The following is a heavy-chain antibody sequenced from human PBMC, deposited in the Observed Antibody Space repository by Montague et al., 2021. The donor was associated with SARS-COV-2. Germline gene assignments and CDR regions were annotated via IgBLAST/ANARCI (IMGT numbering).Heavy chain of an antibody. Sequence: SLRLSCAASGFTFSSYAMSWVRQAPGKGLEWVSAISGSGGTTYYADSVKGRFTISRDNPKNTLYVQMNRLRAEDTAVYYCAKDTGRRNDFDYWGQGTLVTVSS. CDR3: AKDTGRRNDFDY. D-gene: IGHD4-11*01. J-gene: IGHJ4*02. CDR2: ISGSGGTT. CDR1: GFTFSSYA. V-gene: IGHV3-23*01.